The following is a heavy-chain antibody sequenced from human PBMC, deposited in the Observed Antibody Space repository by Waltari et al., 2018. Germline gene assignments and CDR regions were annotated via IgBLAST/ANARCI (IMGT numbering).Heavy chain of an antibody. Sequence: QVQLQESGPGLVKPSETLSLTCSVSGASVGNGDYYWTWIRPPPGKRLAWIGYIYYTGTAYYHPSLKSRVTISVDTSKNQFSLKLSSVTTADTAVYYCASLRIVAAPYHYFDYWGQGTRVSVSS. CDR1: GASVGNGDYY. J-gene: IGHJ4*02. CDR2: IYYTGTA. V-gene: IGHV4-61*08. D-gene: IGHD1-26*01. CDR3: ASLRIVAAPYHYFDY.